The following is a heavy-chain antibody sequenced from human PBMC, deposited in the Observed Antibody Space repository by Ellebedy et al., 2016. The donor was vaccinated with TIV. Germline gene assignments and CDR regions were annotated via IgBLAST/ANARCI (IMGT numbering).Heavy chain of an antibody. CDR3: AISTVTTEMDY. CDR1: RYTFNNYY. V-gene: IGHV1-8*01. D-gene: IGHD4-17*01. Sequence: SVKVSCXASRYTFNNYYINWVRQATGQGLEWMGWMNPNSGNTGHAQKFQGRLTMTRNTSVSTAYMELSSLRSEDTAVYYCAISTVTTEMDYWGQGTLVTVSS. CDR2: MNPNSGNT. J-gene: IGHJ4*02.